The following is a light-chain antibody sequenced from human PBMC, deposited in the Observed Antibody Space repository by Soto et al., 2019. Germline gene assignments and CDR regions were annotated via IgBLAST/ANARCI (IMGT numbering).Light chain of an antibody. Sequence: QSALTQPASVSGSPGQSINISCTGTSSDVGGYNYVSWDQHHPGKAPKLIIYDVSNRPSGVSNPFSGSKSGNTASLTISGLQPEDEVDYYCSSYTTSNTRQIVFGTGTKLTVL. CDR1: SSDVGGYNY. V-gene: IGLV2-14*03. CDR2: DVS. CDR3: SSYTTSNTRQIV. J-gene: IGLJ1*01.